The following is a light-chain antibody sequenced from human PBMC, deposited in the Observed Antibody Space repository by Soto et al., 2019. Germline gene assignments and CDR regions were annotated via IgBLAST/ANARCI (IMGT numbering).Light chain of an antibody. Sequence: QSVLSQPPSASGTPGQRVTISCSGSRSNIGSNTVNWYQQLPGTAPKLLIYSNNQQPSGVPDRFSGSKSGTSASLAVRGLQSEDEADYYCAAWDDSLNGHVVFGGGTKVTVL. CDR1: RSNIGSNT. V-gene: IGLV1-44*01. CDR2: SNN. J-gene: IGLJ2*01. CDR3: AAWDDSLNGHVV.